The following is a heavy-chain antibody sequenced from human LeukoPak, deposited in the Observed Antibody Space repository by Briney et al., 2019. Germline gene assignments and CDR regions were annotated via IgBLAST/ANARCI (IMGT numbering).Heavy chain of an antibody. V-gene: IGHV3-23*01. CDR2: ISGSGGST. CDR3: AKAYVLRFLEWLLDSLAFGI. CDR1: GFTFSSYA. Sequence: GSLRLSCAASGFTFSSYAMSWVRQAPGKGLEWVSAISGSGGSTYYADSVKGRFTISRDNSKNTLYLQMNSLRAEDTAVYYCAKAYVLRFLEWLLDSLAFGIWGQGTMVTVSS. D-gene: IGHD3-3*01. J-gene: IGHJ3*02.